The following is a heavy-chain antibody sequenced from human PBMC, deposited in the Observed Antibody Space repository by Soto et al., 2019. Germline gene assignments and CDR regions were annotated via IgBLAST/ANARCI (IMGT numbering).Heavy chain of an antibody. Sequence: SETLSLTCAVYGGSFSGYYWSWIRQPPGKGLEWIGEINHSGSTNYNPSLKSRVTISVDTSKNQFSLKLSSVTAADTAVYYCARAPDYYDSSGYYRLYYYYGMDVWGQGTTVTVSS. D-gene: IGHD3-22*01. V-gene: IGHV4-34*01. CDR1: GGSFSGYY. CDR3: ARAPDYYDSSGYYRLYYYYGMDV. CDR2: INHSGST. J-gene: IGHJ6*02.